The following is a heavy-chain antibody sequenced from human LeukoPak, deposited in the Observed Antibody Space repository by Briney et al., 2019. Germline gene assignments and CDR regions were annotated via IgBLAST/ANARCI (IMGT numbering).Heavy chain of an antibody. J-gene: IGHJ4*02. CDR3: PRTRAGAGSPNNFDY. D-gene: IGHD3-10*01. CDR2: LYSGGST. CDR1: GFTVSSDY. Sequence: GGSLRLSCAASGFTVSSDYMSWVRQAPGKGPEWVSTLYSGGSTYYADSVKGRFTISRDHSKNTVYLQMNSLRAEDTALYYCPRTRAGAGSPNNFDYWGQGTLVTVSS. V-gene: IGHV3-53*01.